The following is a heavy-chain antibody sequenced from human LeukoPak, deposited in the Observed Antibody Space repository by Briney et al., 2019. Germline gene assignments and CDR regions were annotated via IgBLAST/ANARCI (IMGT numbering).Heavy chain of an antibody. CDR1: GFTFTSYG. J-gene: IGHJ6*02. CDR2: ISVHNGNT. D-gene: IGHD6-19*01. Sequence: GASVRVSCDASGFTFTSYGISWVRQAPGQGLEWMGWISVHNGNTNYTQKVQGRVTITTDTSTSTAYMEQTSLRSDDTAVYFCARDRTPWVAGTRGMDVGGQGTAVTVS. V-gene: IGHV1-18*01. CDR3: ARDRTPWVAGTRGMDV.